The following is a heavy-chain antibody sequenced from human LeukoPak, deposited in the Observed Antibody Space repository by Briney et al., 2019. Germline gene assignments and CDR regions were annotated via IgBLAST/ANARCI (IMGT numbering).Heavy chain of an antibody. V-gene: IGHV4-34*01. CDR1: GGSFSGYY. Sequence: SETLSLTCAVYGGSFSGYYWSWIRQPPGKGLEWIGEINHSGSTNYNPSLKSRVTISVDTSKNQFSLKLSSVTAADTAVYYCARRRVLLWFGEFPQGFDPWGQGTLVTVSS. CDR3: ARRRVLLWFGEFPQGFDP. CDR2: INHSGST. D-gene: IGHD3-10*01. J-gene: IGHJ5*02.